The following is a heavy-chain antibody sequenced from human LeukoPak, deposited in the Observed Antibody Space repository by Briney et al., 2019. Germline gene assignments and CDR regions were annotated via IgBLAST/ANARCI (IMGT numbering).Heavy chain of an antibody. CDR2: IKSKTDGGST. Sequence: GGSLRLSCAASGFTFSNAWMSWVRQAPGKGLEWVGRIKSKTDGGSTDYAAPVKGRFTISRDDSKNTLYLQMNSLKTEDTAVYYCTTDTGTMVRGVIMSYFDYWGQGTLVTVSS. CDR1: GFTFSNAW. D-gene: IGHD3-10*01. V-gene: IGHV3-15*01. J-gene: IGHJ4*02. CDR3: TTDTGTMVRGVIMSYFDY.